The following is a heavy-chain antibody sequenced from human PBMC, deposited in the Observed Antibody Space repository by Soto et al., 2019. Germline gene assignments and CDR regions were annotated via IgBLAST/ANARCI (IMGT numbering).Heavy chain of an antibody. D-gene: IGHD3-16*01. J-gene: IGHJ4*02. CDR3: ARAGYDSPMAPGY. CDR1: GFTFSSYW. CDR2: INPDGSAT. V-gene: IGHV3-74*01. Sequence: GGSLRLSCAASGFTFSSYWMHWVRQAPGKGLVWVSRINPDGSATNYADSVKGRFTISRDNAKNTLYLQMNSLRAEDTAVFYCARAGYDSPMAPGYWGQGTLVTVSS.